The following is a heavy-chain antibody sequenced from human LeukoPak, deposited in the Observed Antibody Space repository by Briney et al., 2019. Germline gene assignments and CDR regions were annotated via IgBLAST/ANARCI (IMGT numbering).Heavy chain of an antibody. CDR2: INHSGST. J-gene: IGHJ4*02. CDR3: ARAGYYDSSGTFDY. Sequence: TLSXTCXVXGGSFXGYYWSRIRQPPGKGLEWIGEINHSGSTNYNPSLKSRVTISVDTSKNQFSLKLSSVTAADTAVYYCARAGYYDSSGTFDYWGQGTLVTVSS. V-gene: IGHV4-34*01. D-gene: IGHD3-22*01. CDR1: GGSFXGYY.